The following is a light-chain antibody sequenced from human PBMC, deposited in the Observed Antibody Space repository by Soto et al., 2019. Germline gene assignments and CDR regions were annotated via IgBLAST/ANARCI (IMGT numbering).Light chain of an antibody. CDR3: QQLHDYPIT. Sequence: ILWTQSPSSLSASVGDRVTITCRASQGIDSSFAWYQQKPGTAPKLRIYAASSLQSGVPSRFSGSGSGTDFTLTISSLQPEDFATYYCQQLHDYPITFGQGTRLEIK. CDR1: QGIDSS. CDR2: AAS. V-gene: IGKV1-9*01. J-gene: IGKJ5*01.